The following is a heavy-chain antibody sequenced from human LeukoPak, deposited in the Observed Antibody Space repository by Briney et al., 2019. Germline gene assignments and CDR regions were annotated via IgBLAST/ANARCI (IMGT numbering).Heavy chain of an antibody. Sequence: GVSLRLSRAASGFTFSSYWMHWVRHSPGKGLVWVSRINIDGSSTTYAHSVKGRFTISRNNAKNTLYLQMNSLRAEDTAVYYCARDPVLDDYGGNSPYWGQGTLVTVSS. CDR1: GFTFSSYW. V-gene: IGHV3-74*01. CDR3: ARDPVLDDYGGNSPY. CDR2: INIDGSST. J-gene: IGHJ4*02. D-gene: IGHD4-23*01.